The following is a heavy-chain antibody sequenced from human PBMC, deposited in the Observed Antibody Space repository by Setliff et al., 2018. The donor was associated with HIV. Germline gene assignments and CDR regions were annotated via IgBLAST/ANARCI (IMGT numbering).Heavy chain of an antibody. CDR1: GGSISSHY. D-gene: IGHD3-22*01. CDR2: IYYNGIT. J-gene: IGHJ1*01. V-gene: IGHV4-59*11. Sequence: SETLSRTCTVSGGSISSHYWSWIRQAPGKGLEWIASIYYNGITNYNPSLKSRVIISVDTSKNQFSLKLSSVTAADTAVYYCARAGYHGSISYWEYFHYWGQGTLVTVSS. CDR3: ARAGYHGSISYWEYFHY.